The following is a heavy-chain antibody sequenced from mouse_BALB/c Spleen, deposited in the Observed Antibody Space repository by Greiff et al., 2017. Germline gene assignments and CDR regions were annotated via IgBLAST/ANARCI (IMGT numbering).Heavy chain of an antibody. Sequence: EVHLVESGAELVKPGASVKLSCTASGFNIKDTYMHWVKQRPEQGLEWIGRIDPANGNTKYDPKFQGKATITADTSSNTAYLQLSSLTSEDTAVYYCARSFFDYWGQGTTLTVSS. V-gene: IGHV14-3*02. CDR2: IDPANGNT. CDR3: ARSFFDY. J-gene: IGHJ2*01. CDR1: GFNIKDTY.